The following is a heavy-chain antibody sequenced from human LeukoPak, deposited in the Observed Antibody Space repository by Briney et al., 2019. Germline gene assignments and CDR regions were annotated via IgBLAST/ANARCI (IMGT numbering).Heavy chain of an antibody. CDR2: IGDSGRNT. CDR3: AKDPMVRGATYDN. D-gene: IGHD3-10*01. CDR1: GFTFSRYA. V-gene: IGHV3-23*01. Sequence: GGSLRLSCAASGFTFSRYAMTWVRQAPGKGLTWVSAIGDSGRNTYYADSVRGRFTISRDNSKSTLYLQMNSLRAEDTAIYYCAKDPMVRGATYDNWGQGTLVTVSS. J-gene: IGHJ4*02.